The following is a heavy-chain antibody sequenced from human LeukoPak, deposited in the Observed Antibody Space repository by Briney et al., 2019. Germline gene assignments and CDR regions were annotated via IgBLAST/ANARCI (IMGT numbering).Heavy chain of an antibody. D-gene: IGHD2-21*01. V-gene: IGHV3-23*01. J-gene: IGHJ1*01. Sequence: SGGSLRLSCAASGFTFSNYGMSWVRQAPGKGLEWVSVIGGSGDRIYYADSVKGRSTVSRDNSKSTLYLQMNSLRAEDTAVYYCAKLFGSATYSVYLQQWGQGTLVTVSS. CDR1: GFTFSNYG. CDR3: AKLFGSATYSVYLQQ. CDR2: IGGSGDRI.